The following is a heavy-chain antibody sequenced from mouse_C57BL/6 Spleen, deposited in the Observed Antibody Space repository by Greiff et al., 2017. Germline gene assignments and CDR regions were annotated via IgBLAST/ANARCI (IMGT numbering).Heavy chain of an antibody. CDR3: ARGDYEYYFDY. J-gene: IGHJ2*01. V-gene: IGHV5-4*03. CDR1: GFTFSSYA. D-gene: IGHD2-4*01. CDR2: ISDGGSYT. Sequence: EVKVVESGGGLVKPGGSLKLSCAASGFTFSSYAMSWVRQTPEKRLEWVATISDGGSYTYYPDNVKGRFTISRDNAKNNLYLQMSHLKSEDTAMYYCARGDYEYYFDYWGQGTTLTVSS.